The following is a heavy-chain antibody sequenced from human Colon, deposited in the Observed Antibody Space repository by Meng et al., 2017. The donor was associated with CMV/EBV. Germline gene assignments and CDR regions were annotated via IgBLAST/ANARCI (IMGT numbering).Heavy chain of an antibody. Sequence: ASVKVSCKASGYTFTSYYMHWVRQAPGQGLEWMGIINPSGGSTSYAQKFQGRVTMTRDTSTSTVYMGLSSLRSEDTAVYYCARGGYCSSTSCYSDYYYYGMDVWGQGTTVTVSS. V-gene: IGHV1-46*01. CDR1: GYTFTSYY. CDR3: ARGGYCSSTSCYSDYYYYGMDV. J-gene: IGHJ6*02. CDR2: INPSGGST. D-gene: IGHD2-2*03.